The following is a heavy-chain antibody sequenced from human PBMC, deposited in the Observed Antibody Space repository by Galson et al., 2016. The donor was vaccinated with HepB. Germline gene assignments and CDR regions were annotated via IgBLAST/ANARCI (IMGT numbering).Heavy chain of an antibody. CDR2: MFYGGRT. Sequence: SETLSLTCTISGASVTSYYWSWIRQSPGKGPEWIGYMFYGGRTDYNPSLKSRATISADTSRNQFSLTLTSVTAPDTAVYYCARGSGVPTISPLDFWGQGALVAVSS. J-gene: IGHJ4*02. D-gene: IGHD2-8*02. CDR1: GASVTSYY. CDR3: ARGSGVPTISPLDF. V-gene: IGHV4-59*02.